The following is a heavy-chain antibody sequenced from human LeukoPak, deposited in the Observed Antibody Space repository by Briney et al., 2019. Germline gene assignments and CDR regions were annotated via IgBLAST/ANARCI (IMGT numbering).Heavy chain of an antibody. CDR1: GFTVSSNY. CDR2: IYSGGST. Sequence: PGGSLRLSCAASGFTVSSNYMSWVRQAPGKGLEWVSVIYSGGSTYYADSVKGRFTISRHNSKNTLYLQMNSLRAEDTAVYYCARDLGFSPGSTVTTEIDYYYYYGMDVWGQGTTVTVSS. D-gene: IGHD4-11*01. V-gene: IGHV3-53*04. J-gene: IGHJ6*02. CDR3: ARDLGFSPGSTVTTEIDYYYYYGMDV.